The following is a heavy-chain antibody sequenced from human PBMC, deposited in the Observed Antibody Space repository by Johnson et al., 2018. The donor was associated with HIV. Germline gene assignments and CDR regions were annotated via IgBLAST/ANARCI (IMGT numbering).Heavy chain of an antibody. J-gene: IGHJ3*02. V-gene: IGHV3-20*04. CDR2: INWNGGST. CDR1: GFTFDDYG. D-gene: IGHD2-8*02. CDR3: AKHIVLVVYAIGAAFDI. Sequence: VQLVESGGGVVRPGGSLRLSCAASGFTFDDYGMSWVRQAPGKGLEWVSGINWNGGSTYYADSVKGRFTISRDNSKNTLYLQMNSLRAEDTAVYYCAKHIVLVVYAIGAAFDIWGQGTMVTVAS.